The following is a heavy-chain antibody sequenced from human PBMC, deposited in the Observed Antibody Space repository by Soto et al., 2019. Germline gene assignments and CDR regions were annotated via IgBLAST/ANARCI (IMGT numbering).Heavy chain of an antibody. CDR2: IGSAHDP. D-gene: IGHD1-26*01. J-gene: IGHJ6*02. Sequence: GRPVRISGAASGVTFSTCGSPCVGQIPAQGLEWVSAIGSAHDPYYLGSVKGRFSISRENAKNSLYLQMNSLTTGDTAVYYCARAYLGRLPRRADYYYALDVWGQGTTVNVSS. V-gene: IGHV3-13*05. CDR1: GVTFSTCG. CDR3: ARAYLGRLPRRADYYYALDV.